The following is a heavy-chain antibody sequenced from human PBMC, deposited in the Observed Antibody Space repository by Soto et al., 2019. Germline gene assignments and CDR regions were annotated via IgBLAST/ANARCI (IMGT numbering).Heavy chain of an antibody. CDR3: ERLTTGTTSYGMDV. J-gene: IGHJ6*02. CDR1: SGSISSSNW. V-gene: IGHV4-4*02. D-gene: IGHD1-7*01. CDR2: IYHSGST. Sequence: SETLSLTCAVSSGSISSSNWWSWVRQPPGKGLEWIGEIYHSGSTNYNPSLKSRVTISVDKSKNQFSLKLSSVTASDTAMYYCERLTTGTTSYGMDVWGQGTTVTVSS.